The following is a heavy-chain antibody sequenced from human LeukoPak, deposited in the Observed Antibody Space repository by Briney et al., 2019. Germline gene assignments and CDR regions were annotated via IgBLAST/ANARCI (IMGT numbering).Heavy chain of an antibody. CDR1: GGSISSISYY. V-gene: IGHV4-39*07. D-gene: IGHD7-27*01. CDR2: VYYSET. Sequence: PSETLSLTCTVSGGSISSISYYWGWIRQPPGKGLEWIGTVYYSETYYNPSLKSRVTISADTSQNQFSLKLSSVTAADTAVYYCASRKLGNDYWGQGTLVTVSS. CDR3: ASRKLGNDY. J-gene: IGHJ4*02.